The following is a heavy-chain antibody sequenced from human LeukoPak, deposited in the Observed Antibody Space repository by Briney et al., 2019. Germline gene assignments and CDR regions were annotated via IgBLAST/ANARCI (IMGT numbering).Heavy chain of an antibody. CDR1: ELTFSSYA. CDR2: ISGSGGST. V-gene: IGHV3-23*01. CDR3: AKYYYDSSGSYLVPLDY. J-gene: IGHJ4*02. D-gene: IGHD3-22*01. Sequence: GGSLRLSCAASELTFSSYAVTWVRQAPGKGLEWVSSISGSGGSTYYADSVRGRFTISRDNSKKTLYLQMNSLRAEDTAVYYCAKYYYDSSGSYLVPLDYWGQGTLVTVSS.